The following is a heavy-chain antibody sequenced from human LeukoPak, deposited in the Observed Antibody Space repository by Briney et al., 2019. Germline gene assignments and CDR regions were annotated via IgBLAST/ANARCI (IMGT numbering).Heavy chain of an antibody. CDR2: ISGSGDST. D-gene: IGHD2-21*01. CDR3: ARDMIATLFDY. CDR1: RFPFSSYA. V-gene: IGHV3-23*01. Sequence: GGSLRLSCAASRFPFSSYAMSWVRQAPGKGLEWVSVISGSGDSTYYADSVKGRFTISRDNAKNSLYLQMNSLRAEDTGVYYCARDMIATLFDYWGQGTLVTVSS. J-gene: IGHJ4*02.